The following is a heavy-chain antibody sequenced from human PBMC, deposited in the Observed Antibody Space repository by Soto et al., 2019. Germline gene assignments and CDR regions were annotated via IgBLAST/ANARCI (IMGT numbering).Heavy chain of an antibody. D-gene: IGHD2-21*02. Sequence: GASVKVSCKASGYTFTSYGISWVRQAPGQGLEWMGWISAYNGNTNYAQKLQGRVTMTTDTSTSTAYMELRSLRSDDTAVYYCARDQRLVVTAIDVIDYYFDYWGQGTLVTVSS. J-gene: IGHJ4*02. CDR1: GYTFTSYG. V-gene: IGHV1-18*01. CDR2: ISAYNGNT. CDR3: ARDQRLVVTAIDVIDYYFDY.